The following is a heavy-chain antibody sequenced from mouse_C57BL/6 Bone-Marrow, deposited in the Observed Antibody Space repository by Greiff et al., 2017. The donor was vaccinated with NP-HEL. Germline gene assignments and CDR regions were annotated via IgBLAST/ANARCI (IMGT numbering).Heavy chain of an antibody. CDR3: VREFYDGSPMDY. Sequence: EVKLMESGGGLVQPKGSLKLSCAASGFSFNTYAMNWVRQAPGKGLEWVARIRSKSNNYATYYADSVKDRFTISRDDSESMLYLQMNNLKTEDTAMYYCVREFYDGSPMDYWGQGTSVTVSS. CDR2: IRSKSNNYAT. CDR1: GFSFNTYA. J-gene: IGHJ4*01. V-gene: IGHV10-1*01. D-gene: IGHD2-3*01.